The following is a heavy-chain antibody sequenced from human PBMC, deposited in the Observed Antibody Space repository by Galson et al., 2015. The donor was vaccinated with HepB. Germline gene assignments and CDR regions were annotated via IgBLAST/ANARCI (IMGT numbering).Heavy chain of an antibody. CDR1: GFTFSSYA. CDR3: AKIIIGWYYYDSSGPLVI. V-gene: IGHV3-23*01. D-gene: IGHD3-22*01. J-gene: IGHJ3*02. CDR2: ISGSGGST. Sequence: SLRLSCAASGFTFSSYAMSWVRQAPGKGLEWVSAISGSGGSTYYADSVKDRFTISRDNSKNTLYLQMNSLRAEDTAVYYCAKIIIGWYYYDSSGPLVIWGQGTMVTVSS.